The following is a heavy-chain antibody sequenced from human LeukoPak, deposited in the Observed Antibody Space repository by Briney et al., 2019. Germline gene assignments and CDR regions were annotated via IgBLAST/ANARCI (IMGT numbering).Heavy chain of an antibody. CDR1: GYTFTSYG. Sequence: GASVKVSCEASGYTFTSYGISWVRQAPGQGLEWMGWISAYNGNTNYAQKLQGRVTMTTDTSTSTAYMELRSLRSDDTAVYYCARAKGYSYGYDDGGDYWGQGTLVTVSS. CDR3: ARAKGYSYGYDDGGDY. CDR2: ISAYNGNT. V-gene: IGHV1-18*01. D-gene: IGHD5-18*01. J-gene: IGHJ4*02.